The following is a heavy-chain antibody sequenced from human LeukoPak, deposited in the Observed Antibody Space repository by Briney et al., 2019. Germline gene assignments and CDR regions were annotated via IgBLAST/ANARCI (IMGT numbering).Heavy chain of an antibody. D-gene: IGHD3-10*01. V-gene: IGHV3-48*04. CDR2: ISSSGSTI. Sequence: GGSLRLSCAASGFTFSSYSVNRVRQAPGKGLEWVSYISSSGSTIYYADSVKGRFTISRDNAKNSLYLEVNSLRAEDTAVYYCARVGRGLTYYFDYWGQGVLVTVSS. CDR1: GFTFSSYS. CDR3: ARVGRGLTYYFDY. J-gene: IGHJ4*02.